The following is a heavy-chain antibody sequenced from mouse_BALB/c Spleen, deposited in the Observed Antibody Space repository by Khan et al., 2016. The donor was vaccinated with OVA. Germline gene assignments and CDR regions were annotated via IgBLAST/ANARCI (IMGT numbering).Heavy chain of an antibody. CDR3: ARSGGNFHWYFDV. Sequence: EVELVESGGGLVQPGESRKLSCAASGFTFSSFGMHWVRQAPKQGLEWVAYMSSGSSTIYYVDTVKGRFTISRDNPKNTLFLQMTSLRSEDTAMYYCARSGGNFHWYFDVWGAGTSVTVSS. CDR1: GFTFSSFG. V-gene: IGHV5-17*02. D-gene: IGHD2-1*01. J-gene: IGHJ1*01. CDR2: MSSGSSTI.